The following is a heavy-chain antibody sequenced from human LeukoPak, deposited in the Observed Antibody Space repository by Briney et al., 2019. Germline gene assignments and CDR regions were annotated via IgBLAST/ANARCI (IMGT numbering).Heavy chain of an antibody. CDR2: ISGSGDRT. V-gene: IGHV3-23*01. CDR3: AKAVFWYNYYYMDV. J-gene: IGHJ6*03. Sequence: PGGSQRLSCAASGFTFNSYAMSWARQAPGKGLEWVSAISGSGDRTFYADSVKGRLTISRDNSKNTLYLQLNTVRAEDTALYYCAKAVFWYNYYYMDVWGKGTTVTISS. CDR1: GFTFNSYA. D-gene: IGHD1-1*01.